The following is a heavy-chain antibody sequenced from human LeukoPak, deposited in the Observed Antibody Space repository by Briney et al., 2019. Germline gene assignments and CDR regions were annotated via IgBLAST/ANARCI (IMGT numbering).Heavy chain of an antibody. J-gene: IGHJ6*03. CDR2: IYYSGST. CDR1: GGSISSHY. CDR3: ARVQLGSSSWYYYYYYMDV. V-gene: IGHV4-59*11. Sequence: SETLSLTCTVSGGSISSHYWSWIRQPPGKGLEWIGYIYYSGSTNYNPSLKSRVTISVDTSKNQFSLKLSSVTAADTAVYYCARVQLGSSSWYYYYYYMDVWGKGTMVTVSS. D-gene: IGHD6-13*01.